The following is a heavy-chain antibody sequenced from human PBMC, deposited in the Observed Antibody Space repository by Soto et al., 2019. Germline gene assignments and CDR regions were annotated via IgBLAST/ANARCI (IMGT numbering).Heavy chain of an antibody. V-gene: IGHV3-23*01. D-gene: IGHD3-16*02. J-gene: IGHJ4*02. CDR2: VSGSGGNT. CDR3: AKDLGDYIWGSYRSDFDY. CDR1: GFTFTNFA. Sequence: GSLRLSCAASGFTFTNFAMNWVRPAPGKGLEWVSAVSGSGGNTYYAGSVKGRFTISRDNSKNTLYLQMNSLRAEDTAVYYCAKDLGDYIWGSYRSDFDYWGQGTLVTVSS.